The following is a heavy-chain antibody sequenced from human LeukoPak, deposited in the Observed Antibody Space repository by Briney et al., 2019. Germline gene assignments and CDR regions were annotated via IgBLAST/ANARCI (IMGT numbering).Heavy chain of an antibody. V-gene: IGHV3-9*01. CDR2: ISWNSGSI. J-gene: IGHJ4*02. D-gene: IGHD6-19*01. CDR1: GFTFDDYA. CDR3: AKEVGYSSGWYYFDY. Sequence: GGSLRLSCAASGFTFDDYAMHWVRQAPGRGLEWVSGISWNSGSIGYADSVKGRFTISRDNAKNSLYLQMNSLRAEDTALYYCAKEVGYSSGWYYFDYWGQGTLVTVSS.